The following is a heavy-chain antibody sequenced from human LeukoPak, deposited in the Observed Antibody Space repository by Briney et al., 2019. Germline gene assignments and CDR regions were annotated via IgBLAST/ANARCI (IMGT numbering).Heavy chain of an antibody. CDR2: IYYSGST. CDR1: GGSVSSGSYY. V-gene: IGHV4-61*01. Sequence: SETLSLTCTVSGGSVSSGSYYWSWIRQPPGKGLEWIGYIYYSGSTNYNPSLKSRVTISVDTSKNQFSLKLSSVTAADTAVYYCARGGGVTTLTNWFDPWGQGTLVTVSS. CDR3: ARGGGVTTLTNWFDP. D-gene: IGHD4-17*01. J-gene: IGHJ5*02.